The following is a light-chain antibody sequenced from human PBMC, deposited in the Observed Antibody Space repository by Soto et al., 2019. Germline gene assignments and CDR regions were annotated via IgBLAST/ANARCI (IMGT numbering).Light chain of an antibody. Sequence: QSALTQPASVSGSLGQWITISCTGTSSVVGGYNYVSWYQHHPGKAPKLIIYQVYSRPSGVSNRFSGSKFGNTASLTISGLQAEDEADYYCSSYTRTTTFVVFGGGTKLTVL. CDR1: SSVVGGYNY. CDR2: QVY. CDR3: SSYTRTTTFVV. J-gene: IGLJ3*02. V-gene: IGLV2-14*01.